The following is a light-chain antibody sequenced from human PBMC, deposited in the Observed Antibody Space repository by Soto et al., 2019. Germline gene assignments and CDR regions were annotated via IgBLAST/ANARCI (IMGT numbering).Light chain of an antibody. CDR1: SSNIGSNY. Sequence: QSVLTQPPSASGTPGQGVTISCSGSSSNIGSNYVYWYQQLPGTAPKLLIYSNNQRPSGVPDRFSGSKSGTSASLAISGLRSEDEADYYCAAWDDSLSGHYVFGTGTKVTVL. J-gene: IGLJ1*01. CDR3: AAWDDSLSGHYV. V-gene: IGLV1-47*02. CDR2: SNN.